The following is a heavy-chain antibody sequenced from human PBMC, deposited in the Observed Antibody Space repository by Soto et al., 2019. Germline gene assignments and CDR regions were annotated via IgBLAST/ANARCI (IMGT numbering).Heavy chain of an antibody. Sequence: GASVKVSCKASGGTFSSYAISWVRQAPGQGLEWMGGIIPIFGTANYAQKFQGRVTITADKSTSTAYMELSSLRSEDTAVYYCARVLRVTYYYYYGMDVWGHGTTVTVSS. CDR1: GGTFSSYA. CDR3: ARVLRVTYYYYYGMDV. V-gene: IGHV1-69*06. J-gene: IGHJ6*02. CDR2: IIPIFGTA. D-gene: IGHD2-21*02.